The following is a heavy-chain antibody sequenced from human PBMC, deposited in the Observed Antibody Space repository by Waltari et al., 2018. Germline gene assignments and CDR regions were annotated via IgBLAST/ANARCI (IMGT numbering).Heavy chain of an antibody. Sequence: QLQLQESGPGLVKPSETLSLTCTVSGGSISSSIYYWGWIRTPPGKGLEWSGSIYYSGSTYYNPSIKSRVTTSVDTSKNQFSLKLRSVTAADTAVYYCARHDYDSSGYYRYYFDYWGQGTLVTVSS. CDR3: ARHDYDSSGYYRYYFDY. CDR2: IYYSGST. V-gene: IGHV4-39*01. CDR1: GGSISSSIYY. D-gene: IGHD3-22*01. J-gene: IGHJ4*02.